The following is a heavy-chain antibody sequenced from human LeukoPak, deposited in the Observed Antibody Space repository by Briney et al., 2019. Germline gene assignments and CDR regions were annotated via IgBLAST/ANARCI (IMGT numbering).Heavy chain of an antibody. CDR1: GGSISSYY. V-gene: IGHV4-59*01. CDR2: IYYSGST. J-gene: IGHJ4*02. D-gene: IGHD3-10*01. Sequence: SETLSLTCTVSGGSISSYYWSWIRQPPGKGLEWIGYIYYSGSTNYNPSLKSRVTISVDTSKNQFSLKLSSVTAADTAVYYCAREGYYGSGIDYWGQGTLVTVSS. CDR3: AREGYYGSGIDY.